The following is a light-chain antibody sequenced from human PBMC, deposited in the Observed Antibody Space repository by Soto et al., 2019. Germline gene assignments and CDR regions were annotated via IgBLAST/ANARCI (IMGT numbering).Light chain of an antibody. J-gene: IGLJ1*01. CDR2: SNN. CDR3: AAWDDSLNDYV. CDR1: SSNIGSNT. Sequence: VLTQPPSASGTPGQRVTISCSGSSSNIGSNTVNWYQQLPGTAPKLLIYSNNQRPSGVPDRFPGSKSGTSASLAISGLQSEDEADYYCAAWDDSLNDYVFGTGTKVTVL. V-gene: IGLV1-44*01.